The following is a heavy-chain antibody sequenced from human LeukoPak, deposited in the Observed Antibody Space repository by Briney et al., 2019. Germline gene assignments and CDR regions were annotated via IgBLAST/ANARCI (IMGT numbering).Heavy chain of an antibody. D-gene: IGHD4-17*01. CDR2: ISYDGSNK. CDR1: GFTFSSYA. CDR3: ARHDHTDHGDPNWFDP. Sequence: GGSLRLSCAASGFTFSSYAMHWVRQAPGKGLEWVAVISYDGSNKYYADSVKGRFTISRDNSKNTLYLQMNSLRAEDTAVYYCARHDHTDHGDPNWFDPWGQGTLVIVSS. V-gene: IGHV3-30-3*01. J-gene: IGHJ5*02.